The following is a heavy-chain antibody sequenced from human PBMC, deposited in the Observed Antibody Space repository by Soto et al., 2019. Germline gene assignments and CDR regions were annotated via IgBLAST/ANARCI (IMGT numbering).Heavy chain of an antibody. Sequence: QVQLVQSGTEVKKPGSSVKVSCKASGGTFRNYPINWVRQAPGQGLEWMGSIFPLTDIPDYAQNSQARLTISADKSTSTAYMELSSLTSDDPAMYFCARGPLVVLNYFESWGQGTLVTVSS. CDR2: IFPLTDIP. CDR1: GGTFRNYP. V-gene: IGHV1-69*02. J-gene: IGHJ4*02. CDR3: ARGPLVVLNYFES.